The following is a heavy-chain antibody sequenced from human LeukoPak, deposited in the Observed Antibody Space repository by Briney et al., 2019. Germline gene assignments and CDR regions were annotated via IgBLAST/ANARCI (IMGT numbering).Heavy chain of an antibody. CDR1: GGSISSYY. J-gene: IGHJ6*03. V-gene: IGHV4-4*07. CDR2: IYTSGST. Sequence: SETLSLTCTVSGGSISSYYWSWIRQPAGKGLEWIERIYTSGSTNYNPSLKSRVTMSVDTSKNQFSLKLSSVTAADTAVYYCARDRGYYGSRGYYYYMDVWGKGTTVTISS. D-gene: IGHD3-10*01. CDR3: ARDRGYYGSRGYYYYMDV.